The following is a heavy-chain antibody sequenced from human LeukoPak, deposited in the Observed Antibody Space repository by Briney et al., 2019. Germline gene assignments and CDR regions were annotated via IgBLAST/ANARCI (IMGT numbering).Heavy chain of an antibody. CDR2: ISWNSGSI. CDR1: GFTFDDYA. J-gene: IGHJ4*02. D-gene: IGHD1-26*01. Sequence: PGGSLRLSCAASGFTFDDYAMYWVRQVPGKGLEWVSSISWNSGSIGYADSVKGRFTISRDNAKNSLYLQMNSLRAEDTAVYYCARRRYSGSSQHFDYWGQGTLVTVSS. V-gene: IGHV3-9*01. CDR3: ARRRYSGSSQHFDY.